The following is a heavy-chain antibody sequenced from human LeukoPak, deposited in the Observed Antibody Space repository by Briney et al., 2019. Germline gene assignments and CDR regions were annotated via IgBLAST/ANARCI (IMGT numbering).Heavy chain of an antibody. J-gene: IGHJ5*02. Sequence: ASVKVSCKVSGYTLTELSMHWVRQAPGKGLEWMGGFDPEDGETIYAQKFQGRVTMTRDTSISTAYMELSRLRSDDTAVYYCARGDAIFGVIITRWLDPWGQGTLVTVSS. CDR3: ARGDAIFGVIITRWLDP. V-gene: IGHV1-24*01. CDR1: GYTLTELS. D-gene: IGHD3-3*01. CDR2: FDPEDGET.